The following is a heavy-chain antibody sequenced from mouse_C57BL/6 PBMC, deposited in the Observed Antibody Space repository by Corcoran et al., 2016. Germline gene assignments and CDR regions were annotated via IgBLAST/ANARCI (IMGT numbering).Heavy chain of an antibody. CDR3: ARLPY. CDR1: GYTFTDYY. CDR2: INPNNGGT. J-gene: IGHJ3*01. V-gene: IGHV1-26*01. Sequence: EVQLQQSGPELVKPGASVKISGNASGYTFTDYYMNWVKQSHGKSLEWIGDINPNNGGTSYNQKFKGKATLTVDKSSSTAYMELRSLTSEDSAVYYCARLPYWGQGTLVTVSA.